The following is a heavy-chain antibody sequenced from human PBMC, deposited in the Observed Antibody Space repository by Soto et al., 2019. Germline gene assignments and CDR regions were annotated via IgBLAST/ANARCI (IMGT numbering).Heavy chain of an antibody. CDR1: GGSIRSSSYQ. Sequence: SETRSLTCIVSGGSIRSSSYQWGWIRQPPGKGLEWIGSIYYSGSTYYNPSLKSRVTMSVDTAKNQFSLKLSSVTAADTAVYYCARGRALSGGWFDPWGQGTLVTVSS. CDR2: IYYSGST. D-gene: IGHD1-26*01. V-gene: IGHV4-39*01. CDR3: ARGRALSGGWFDP. J-gene: IGHJ5*02.